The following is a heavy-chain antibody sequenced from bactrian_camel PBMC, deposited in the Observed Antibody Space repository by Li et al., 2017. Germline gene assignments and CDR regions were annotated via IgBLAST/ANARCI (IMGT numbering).Heavy chain of an antibody. CDR1: DLNLGDAD. CDR2: INSDGST. J-gene: IGHJ4*01. D-gene: IGHD1*01. V-gene: IGHV3S55*01. Sequence: HVQLVESGGGSVQAGGSLKLSCTSSDLNLGDADMGWYRQVPGQKCELVSSINSDGSTYYSESVKGRFTISQDNAQNTLYLQMNSLKSEDTAVYYCAADRLGYWSDRSPRGQGTQVTVS.